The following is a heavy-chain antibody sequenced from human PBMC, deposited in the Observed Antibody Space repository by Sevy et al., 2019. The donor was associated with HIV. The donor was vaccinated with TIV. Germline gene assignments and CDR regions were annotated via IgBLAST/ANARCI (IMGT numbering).Heavy chain of an antibody. CDR3: ARINCTNGVCFQGYYYYAMDV. D-gene: IGHD2-8*01. CDR2: ISTESTYI. V-gene: IGHV3-21*01. J-gene: IGHJ6*02. Sequence: GGSLRLSCAASGFTFRSYSMNWVRQAPGKGLEWISSISTESTYIYYAESLKGRFTISRDNAKNSLFLQMNSLRAEDTAVYYCARINCTNGVCFQGYYYYAMDVWGQGTTVTVSS. CDR1: GFTFRSYS.